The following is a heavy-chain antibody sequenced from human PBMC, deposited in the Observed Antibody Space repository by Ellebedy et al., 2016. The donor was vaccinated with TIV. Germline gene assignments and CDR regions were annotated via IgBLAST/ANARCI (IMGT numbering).Heavy chain of an antibody. V-gene: IGHV3-23*01. Sequence: GESLKISXAASGFTFSSYAMSWVRQTPGKGLEWVSAISGSGGSTYYADSVKGRFTISRDNSKNTLYLQMNSLRAEDTAVYYCARKYYYHSSGYFFDPWGQGTLVTVSS. CDR1: GFTFSSYA. D-gene: IGHD3-22*01. J-gene: IGHJ5*02. CDR3: ARKYYYHSSGYFFDP. CDR2: ISGSGGST.